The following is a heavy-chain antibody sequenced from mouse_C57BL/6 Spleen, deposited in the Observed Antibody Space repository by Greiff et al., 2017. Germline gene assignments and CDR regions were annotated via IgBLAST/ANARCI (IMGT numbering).Heavy chain of an antibody. J-gene: IGHJ4*01. CDR1: GFTFSDFY. Sequence: EVMLVESGGGLVQSGRSLRLSCATSGFTFSDFYMEWVRQAPGKGLEWIAASRNKANDYTTEYSASVKGRFIVSRYTSQSILYLQMNALRAEDTAIYYCARDDPYYAMDYWGQGTSVTVSS. V-gene: IGHV7-1*01. CDR3: ARDDPYYAMDY. CDR2: SRNKANDYTT.